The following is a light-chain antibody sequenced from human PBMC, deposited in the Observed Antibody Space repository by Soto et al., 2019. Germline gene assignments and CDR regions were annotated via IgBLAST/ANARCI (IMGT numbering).Light chain of an antibody. J-gene: IGLJ1*01. CDR1: SSDVGANNY. CDR3: TSYVASDSLV. V-gene: IGLV2-8*01. CDR2: EVT. Sequence: QSALTQPPSASGSPEQSVTISCTGTSSDVGANNYVSWYQHHPGKAPKLVLYEVTERPSGVPDRFSGSKSGSTASLTVSGLQAEDEADYYCTSYVASDSLVFGTGTKVTVL.